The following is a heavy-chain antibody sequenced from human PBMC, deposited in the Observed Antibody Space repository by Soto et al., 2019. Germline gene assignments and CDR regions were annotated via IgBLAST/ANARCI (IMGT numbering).Heavy chain of an antibody. Sequence: ASVKVSCKASEYTFTGYYLHWVRQAPGQGLEWMGWINPNSGATTYAQKFQGRVTMTRDTSISTAYMELSRLRSDDTAVYYCARDINTPRLFSTLSGRLPYSGTDVCGQGTTVTVSS. CDR1: EYTFTGYY. V-gene: IGHV1-2*02. D-gene: IGHD6-6*01. CDR3: ARDINTPRLFSTLSGRLPYSGTDV. CDR2: INPNSGAT. J-gene: IGHJ6*02.